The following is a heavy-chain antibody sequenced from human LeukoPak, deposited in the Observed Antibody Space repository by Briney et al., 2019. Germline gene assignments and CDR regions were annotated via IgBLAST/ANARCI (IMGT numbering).Heavy chain of an antibody. V-gene: IGHV3-7*01. CDR3: ARDRRGYYGTFYMDV. Sequence: GGSLRLSCAASGFTVSSNYMSWVRQAPGKGLEWMANIKQDGSEKYYVDSVKGRFTISRDSAKNTLYLQMNSLRAEDTAVYYCARDRRGYYGTFYMDVWGKGTTVTISS. CDR2: IKQDGSEK. J-gene: IGHJ6*03. D-gene: IGHD3-10*01. CDR1: GFTVSSNY.